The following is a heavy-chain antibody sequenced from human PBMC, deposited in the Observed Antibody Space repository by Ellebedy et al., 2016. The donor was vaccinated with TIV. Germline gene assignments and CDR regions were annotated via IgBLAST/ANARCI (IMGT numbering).Heavy chain of an antibody. Sequence: PGGSLRLSCAASGFTFSNYAMSWVRQAPGKGLEWVSAFSRSGGSPYYAGSVKGRFTISRDNSKDTLYLQMNSLRAEDTAVYYCANVYSSTWADSWGQGTLVTVSS. CDR1: GFTFSNYA. CDR3: ANVYSSTWADS. V-gene: IGHV3-23*01. D-gene: IGHD6-13*01. J-gene: IGHJ4*02. CDR2: FSRSGGSP.